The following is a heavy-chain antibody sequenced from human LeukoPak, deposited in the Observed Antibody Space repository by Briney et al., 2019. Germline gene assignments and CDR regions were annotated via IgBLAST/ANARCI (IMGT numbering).Heavy chain of an antibody. V-gene: IGHV4-59*12. CDR1: GGSISSYY. CDR3: ARLEVPAAIPNMDV. D-gene: IGHD2-2*02. J-gene: IGHJ6*03. Sequence: PGGSLRLSCTVSGGSISSYYWSWIRQPPGKGLEWIGSIYYSGSTYYNPSLKSRVTISVDTSKNQFSLKLSSVTAADTAVYYCARLEVPAAIPNMDVWGKGTTVTVSS. CDR2: IYYSGST.